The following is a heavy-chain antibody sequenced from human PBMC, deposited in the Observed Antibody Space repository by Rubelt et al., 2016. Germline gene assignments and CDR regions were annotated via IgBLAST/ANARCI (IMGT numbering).Heavy chain of an antibody. CDR2: IYYSGST. J-gene: IGHJ4*02. CDR1: GGSISSYY. D-gene: IGHD3-22*01. Sequence: QVQLQESGPGLVKPSETLSLTCTVSGGSISSYYWSWIRQPPGKGLEWIGYIYYSGSTNYNPSLKSRVTISVDTSKNQFSRKLSSVTAADTAVYYCARGGAHYYDSSGYYSRWGQGTLVTVSS. CDR3: ARGGAHYYDSSGYYSR. V-gene: IGHV4-59*01.